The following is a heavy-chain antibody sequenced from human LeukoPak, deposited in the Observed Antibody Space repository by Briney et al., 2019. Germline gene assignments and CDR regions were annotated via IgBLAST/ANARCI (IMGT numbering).Heavy chain of an antibody. V-gene: IGHV3-48*04. Sequence: GGSLRLSCAASGFTFSSYSMKWVRQAPGKGLDWLSYISSGSSTIYYADSVKGRFTISRDNTKKTLYLEMNSLRAEDTAVYYCAKDLKRRHTGAFDIWGQGTMVTVSS. CDR2: ISSGSSTI. CDR1: GFTFSSYS. J-gene: IGHJ3*02. CDR3: AKDLKRRHTGAFDI.